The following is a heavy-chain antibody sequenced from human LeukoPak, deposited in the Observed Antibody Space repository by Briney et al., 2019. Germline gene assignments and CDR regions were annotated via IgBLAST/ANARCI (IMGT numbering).Heavy chain of an antibody. Sequence: SQTLSLTCTVSGGSISSGGYYWSWIRQHPGKGLEWIGYIYYSGSTYYNPSLKSRVTISVDTSKNQFSLKLSSATAADTAVYYCARCGFGELLCSWFDPWGQGTLVTVSS. V-gene: IGHV4-31*03. J-gene: IGHJ5*02. D-gene: IGHD3-10*01. CDR3: ARCGFGELLCSWFDP. CDR2: IYYSGST. CDR1: GGSISSGGYY.